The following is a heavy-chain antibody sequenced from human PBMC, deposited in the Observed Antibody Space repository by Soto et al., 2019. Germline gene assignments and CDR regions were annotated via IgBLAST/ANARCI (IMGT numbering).Heavy chain of an antibody. CDR2: VTGSGGRT. V-gene: IGHV3-23*01. Sequence: EVQLLESGGGLVQPGGSLRLSCAASGFTFSNYAMTWVRQAPGKGLEWVSTVTGSGGRTSYTDSVKGRFTISRDNSNSKNTLYLQMNSLRAEDTAIYYCAKDLNPKPVDIVVSSDFDFWGQGTLVTVSS. CDR1: GFTFSNYA. J-gene: IGHJ4*02. D-gene: IGHD2-2*01. CDR3: AKDLNPKPVDIVVSSDFDF.